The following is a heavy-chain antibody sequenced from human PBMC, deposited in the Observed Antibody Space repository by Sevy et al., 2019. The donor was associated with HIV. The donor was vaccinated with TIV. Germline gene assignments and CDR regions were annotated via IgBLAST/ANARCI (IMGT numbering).Heavy chain of an antibody. CDR2: IIPIFGTA. J-gene: IGHJ4*02. V-gene: IGHV1-69*13. D-gene: IGHD3-22*01. CDR3: AREGGDYYDSSGYYLDY. Sequence: ASVKVSCKASGGTFSSYAISWVRQAPGQGLEWMGGIIPIFGTANYAQKIQGRVTITADESTSTAYMELSSLRSEDTAVYYCAREGGDYYDSSGYYLDYWGQGTLVTVSS. CDR1: GGTFSSYA.